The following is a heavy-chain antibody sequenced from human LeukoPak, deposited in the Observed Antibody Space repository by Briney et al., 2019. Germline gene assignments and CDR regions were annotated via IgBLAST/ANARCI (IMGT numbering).Heavy chain of an antibody. CDR3: ARSGYSSGWYYFDY. D-gene: IGHD6-19*01. Sequence: ASVKVSCKASGYTFTGYYMHWVRQAPGQGLEWMGWINPNSGGTNYAQKFQGRVTMTRDTSISTAYMELSGLRSDDTAVYYCARSGYSSGWYYFDYWGQGTLVTVSS. J-gene: IGHJ4*02. CDR2: INPNSGGT. V-gene: IGHV1-2*02. CDR1: GYTFTGYY.